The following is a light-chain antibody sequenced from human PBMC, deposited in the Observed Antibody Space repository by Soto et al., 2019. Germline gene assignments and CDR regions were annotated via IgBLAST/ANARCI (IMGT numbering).Light chain of an antibody. Sequence: QCVLALPPSASGSPGQSVAISCTGTSSDVGGYNYVSWYQQHPGKAPKLMIYEVSKRPSGVPDRFSGSKSGNTASLTVSGLQAEDEADYYCSSYAGSNNYVFGTGTKVTVL. V-gene: IGLV2-8*01. J-gene: IGLJ1*01. CDR2: EVS. CDR1: SSDVGGYNY. CDR3: SSYAGSNNYV.